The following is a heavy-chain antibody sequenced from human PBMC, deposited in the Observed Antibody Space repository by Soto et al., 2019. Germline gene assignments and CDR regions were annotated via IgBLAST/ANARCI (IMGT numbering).Heavy chain of an antibody. J-gene: IGHJ6*02. D-gene: IGHD3-16*01. Sequence: DSVKGRFTISRDNSKNTLYLQMNSLSAEDTTVYFCAKDTGYGVYVWPPFYFGLDVWGQGTTVTVSS. CDR3: AKDTGYGVYVWPPFYFGLDV. V-gene: IGHV3-30*02.